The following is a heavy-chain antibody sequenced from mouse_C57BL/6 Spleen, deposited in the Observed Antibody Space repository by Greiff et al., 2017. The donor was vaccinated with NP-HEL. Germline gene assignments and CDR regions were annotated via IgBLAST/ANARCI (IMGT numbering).Heavy chain of an antibody. CDR3: ANQFAMDY. J-gene: IGHJ4*01. CDR1: GYAFSSSW. CDR2: IYPGDGDT. Sequence: QVQLQQSGPELVKPGASVKISCKASGYAFSSSWMNWVKQRPGKGLEWIGRIYPGDGDTNYNGKFKGKATLTADKSSSTAYMQLSSLTSEDSAVYFCANQFAMDYWGQGTSVTVSS. V-gene: IGHV1-82*01.